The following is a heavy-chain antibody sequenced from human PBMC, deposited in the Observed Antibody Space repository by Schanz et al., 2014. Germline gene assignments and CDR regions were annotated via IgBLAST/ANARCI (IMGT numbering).Heavy chain of an antibody. CDR1: GFTFSSYG. D-gene: IGHD3-3*01. V-gene: IGHV3-20*04. J-gene: IGHJ4*02. Sequence: VQLVESGGGVVQPGRSLRLSCAASGFTFSSYGMHWVRQSPGKGLEWVSGINWNGGSTGYADSVKGRFTISRDNAKNSLYLQMNSLTAEDTAVYYCARGVRIDYWGQGSLDTVSS. CDR2: INWNGGST. CDR3: ARGVRIDY.